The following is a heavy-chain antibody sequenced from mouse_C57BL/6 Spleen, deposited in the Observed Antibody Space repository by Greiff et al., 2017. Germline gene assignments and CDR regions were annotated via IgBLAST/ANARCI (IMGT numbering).Heavy chain of an antibody. CDR1: GFNIKDDY. CDR2: IDPENGDT. Sequence: LVESGAELVRPGASVKLSCTASGFNIKDDYMHWVKQRPEQGLEWIGWIDPENGDTEYASKFQGKATITADTSSNTAYLQLSSLTSEDTAVYYCTGGYYGSSYVFDYWGQGTTLTVSS. D-gene: IGHD1-1*01. V-gene: IGHV14-4*01. J-gene: IGHJ2*01. CDR3: TGGYYGSSYVFDY.